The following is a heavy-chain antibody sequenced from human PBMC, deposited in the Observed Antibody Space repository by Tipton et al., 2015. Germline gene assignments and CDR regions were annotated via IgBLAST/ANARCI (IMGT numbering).Heavy chain of an antibody. D-gene: IGHD3-9*01. V-gene: IGHV3-23*01. Sequence: SLRLSCAASGFTFSTYGMTWVRQAPGKGLEWVSSISGSGGYTYSADSVKGRFTISRDNSKNTVYLQMNSLRAEDTAVYYCAKSGYDMLTGYYPHWGQGTLVTVSS. CDR1: GFTFSTYG. CDR2: ISGSGGYT. CDR3: AKSGYDMLTGYYPH. J-gene: IGHJ4*02.